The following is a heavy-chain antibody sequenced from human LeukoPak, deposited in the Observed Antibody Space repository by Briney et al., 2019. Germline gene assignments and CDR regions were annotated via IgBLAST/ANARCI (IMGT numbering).Heavy chain of an antibody. CDR1: GVTFSRYE. CDR3: PGLGITMIGGV. Sequence: GGSLRLSCAASGVTFSRYEMNWVRQAPGEGLEWVSYISNSGSTIYYADSVKGRFTFSRDNAKNSLYLQMNSLRAEDTAVYYCPGLGITMIGGVWGKGTTVTISS. CDR2: ISNSGSTI. V-gene: IGHV3-48*03. J-gene: IGHJ6*04. D-gene: IGHD3-10*02.